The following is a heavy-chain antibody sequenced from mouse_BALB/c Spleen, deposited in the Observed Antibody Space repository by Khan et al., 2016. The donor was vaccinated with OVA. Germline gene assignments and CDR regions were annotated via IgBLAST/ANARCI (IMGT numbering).Heavy chain of an antibody. CDR1: GFNIKDTY. V-gene: IGHV14-3*02. D-gene: IGHD2-3*01. Sequence: EVQLQQSGAELVKPGASVKLSCTASGFNIKDTYLHWVKQRPEQGLEWIGRIAPANGNTQYDPKFQGKATITSDTSSDTSYLQLNSLTSEDTAVSYCARPSYDPRDFEVWGAGTTVTVS. CDR3: ARPSYDPRDFEV. CDR2: IAPANGNT. J-gene: IGHJ1*01.